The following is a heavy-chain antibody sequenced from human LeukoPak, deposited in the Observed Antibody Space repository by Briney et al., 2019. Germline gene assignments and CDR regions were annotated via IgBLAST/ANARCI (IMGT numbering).Heavy chain of an antibody. CDR3: AREEVPAAIHHYYYYMDV. CDR1: GYTFTVYY. J-gene: IGHJ6*03. CDR2: VNPNGGGT. D-gene: IGHD2-2*02. V-gene: IGHV1-2*02. Sequence: ASVKVSFKASGYTFTVYYMHWVRQAPGQGLGWMGWVNPNGGGTNYAQKLQGRVTMTRDTSISTAYMELSRLTSDDTAVYYCAREEVPAAIHHYYYYMDVWGKGTTVTVSS.